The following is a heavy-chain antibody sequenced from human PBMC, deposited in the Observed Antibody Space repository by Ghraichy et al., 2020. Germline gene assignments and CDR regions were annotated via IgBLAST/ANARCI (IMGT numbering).Heavy chain of an antibody. Sequence: SETLSLTCAVYGGSFSGYYWSWIRQPPGKGLEWIGEINHSGSTNYNPSLKSRVTISVDTSKNQFSLKLSSVTAADTAVYYCARGLDIVVVPAAIAFGYWGQGTLVTVSS. D-gene: IGHD2-2*03. CDR2: INHSGST. J-gene: IGHJ4*02. CDR3: ARGLDIVVVPAAIAFGY. V-gene: IGHV4-34*01. CDR1: GGSFSGYY.